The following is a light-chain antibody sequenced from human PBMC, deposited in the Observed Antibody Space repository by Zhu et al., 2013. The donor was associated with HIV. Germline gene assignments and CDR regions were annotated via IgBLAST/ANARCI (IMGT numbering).Light chain of an antibody. V-gene: IGLV3-19*02. Sequence: SSELTQDPAVSVALGQTVRITCQGDSLRSYYASWYQQKPGQAPVRVIYGKNNRPSGIPDRLSGSSSGNTASLTITGAQAEDEADYYCNSRDSSGNHWVFGGGTKVTVL. CDR2: GKN. J-gene: IGLJ3*02. CDR1: SLRSYY. CDR3: NSRDSSGNHWV.